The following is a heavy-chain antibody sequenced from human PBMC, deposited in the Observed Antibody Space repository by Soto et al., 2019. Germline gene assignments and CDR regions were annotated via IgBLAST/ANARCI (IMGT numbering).Heavy chain of an antibody. V-gene: IGHV3-23*01. CDR2: ISGSGGST. CDR1: GFTFRSYA. Sequence: GGSLRLSCAASGFTFRSYAMSWVRQAPGKGLEWVSAISGSGGSTYYAESVKGRFTISRDNSKNTLFLQMNSLRAEDTAVYYCAKGQSGGRYFDYWGQGTLVTVSS. J-gene: IGHJ4*02. D-gene: IGHD2-15*01. CDR3: AKGQSGGRYFDY.